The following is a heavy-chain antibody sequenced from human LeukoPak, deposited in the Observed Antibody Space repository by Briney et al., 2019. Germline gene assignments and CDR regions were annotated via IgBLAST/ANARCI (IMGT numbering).Heavy chain of an antibody. CDR2: INPNSGGT. V-gene: IGHV1-2*02. J-gene: IGHJ6*03. CDR3: ARAYSSSWYGYYYYMDV. CDR1: GYTFTGYY. Sequence: ASVKVSCKASGYTFTGYYMHWVRQAPGQGLEWMGWINPNSGGTNYAQKFQGRVTMTRDTSISTAYMELSRLRSDDMAVYYCARAYSSSWYGYYYYMDVWGKGTTVTVSS. D-gene: IGHD6-13*01.